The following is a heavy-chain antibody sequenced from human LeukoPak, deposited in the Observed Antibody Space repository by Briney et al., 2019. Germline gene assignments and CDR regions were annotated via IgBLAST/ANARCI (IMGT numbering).Heavy chain of an antibody. CDR1: GFTLSSYW. CDR2: IKQDGSEK. V-gene: IGHV3-7*01. Sequence: GGSLRLSCAASGFTLSSYWMSWVRQAPGKGLEWVANIKQDGSEKYYVDSVKGRFTISRDNAKNSLYLQMNSLRAEDTTVYYCARGSSSWYGDYWGQGTLVTVSS. CDR3: ARGSSSWYGDY. J-gene: IGHJ4*02. D-gene: IGHD6-13*01.